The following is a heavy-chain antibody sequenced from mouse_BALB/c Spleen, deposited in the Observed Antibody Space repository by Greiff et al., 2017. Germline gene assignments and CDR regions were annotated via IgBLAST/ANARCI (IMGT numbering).Heavy chain of an antibody. D-gene: IGHD2-4*01. CDR3: ARSPYYDYDDYYAMDY. CDR2: IWGDGST. CDR1: GFSLTGYG. Sequence: VKLVESGPGLVAPSQSLSITCTVSGFSLTGYGVNWVRQPPGKGLEWLGMIWGDGSTDYNSALKSRLSISKDNSKSQVFLKMNSLQTDDTARYYCARSPYYDYDDYYAMDYWGQGTSVTVSS. V-gene: IGHV2-6-7*01. J-gene: IGHJ4*01.